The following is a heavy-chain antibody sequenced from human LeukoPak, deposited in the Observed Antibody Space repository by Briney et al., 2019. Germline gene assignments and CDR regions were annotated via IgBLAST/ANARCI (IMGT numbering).Heavy chain of an antibody. Sequence: SETLSLTCTVSGGSISSSSYYWGWIRQPPGKGREWIGSIYYSGSTYYNPSLKSRVTISVYTSKNQFSLKLSSVTAADTAVYYCARNPARRRVVSHFDYWGQGTLVTVSS. CDR2: IYYSGST. J-gene: IGHJ4*02. CDR3: ARNPARRRVVSHFDY. D-gene: IGHD3-22*01. CDR1: GGSISSSSYY. V-gene: IGHV4-39*07.